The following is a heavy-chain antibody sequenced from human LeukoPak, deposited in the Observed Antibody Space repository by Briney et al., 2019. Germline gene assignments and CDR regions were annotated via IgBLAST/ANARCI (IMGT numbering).Heavy chain of an antibody. CDR1: GFTFDDYT. V-gene: IGHV3-30*18. CDR2: ISNDGTNK. Sequence: GGSLRLSCAASGFTFDDYTIHWVRQAPGKGLEWLAFISNDGTNKYYADSVRGRFTISRDNSKNTLYLHMNSLRAEDTAVYYCAKDLFVGGTTCFDYWGQGTLVTVSS. J-gene: IGHJ4*02. D-gene: IGHD1-26*01. CDR3: AKDLFVGGTTCFDY.